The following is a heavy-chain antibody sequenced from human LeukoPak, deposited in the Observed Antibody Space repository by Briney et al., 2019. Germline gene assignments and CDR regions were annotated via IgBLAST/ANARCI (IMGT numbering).Heavy chain of an antibody. Sequence: SETLSLTCTVSGGSISSYYWSWIRQPPGKGLEWIGYIYYSGSTNYNPSLKSRVTISVDTSKNQFSLKLSSVTAADTAVYYCAAALSDDSAYDHIWGSYPGGAFDIWGQGTMVTVSS. CDR1: GGSISSYY. CDR3: AAALSDDSAYDHIWGSYPGGAFDI. V-gene: IGHV4-59*01. J-gene: IGHJ3*02. D-gene: IGHD3-16*02. CDR2: IYYSGST.